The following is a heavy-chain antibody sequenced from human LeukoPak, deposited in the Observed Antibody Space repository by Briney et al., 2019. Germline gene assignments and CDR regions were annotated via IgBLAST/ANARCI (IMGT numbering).Heavy chain of an antibody. CDR2: MNPNSGNT. V-gene: IGHV1-8*01. J-gene: IGHJ3*02. CDR3: ARRHDIVVVPAAMRRGRKDAFDI. CDR1: GYTFTSYD. D-gene: IGHD2-2*01. Sequence: GASVKVSCKASGYTFTSYDINWVRQATGQGLEWMGWMNPNSGNTGYAQKFQGRVTMTRNTSIGTAYMELSSLRSEDTAVYYCARRHDIVVVPAAMRRGRKDAFDIWGQGTMVTVSS.